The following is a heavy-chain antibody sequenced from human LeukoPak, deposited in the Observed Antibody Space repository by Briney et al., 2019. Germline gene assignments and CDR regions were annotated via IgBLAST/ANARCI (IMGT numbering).Heavy chain of an antibody. D-gene: IGHD3-22*01. V-gene: IGHV1-2*02. J-gene: IGHJ4*02. CDR3: ARVTGVRYYDSSGLSFDY. CDR1: GYTFTGYY. CDR2: INPNSGGT. Sequence: ASVKVSCKASGYTFTGYYMHWVRQAPGQGLEWMGWINPNSGGTIYAQKFQGRVTMTRDTSISTVYMELSRLRSDDTAVYYCARVTGVRYYDSSGLSFDYWGQGTLVTVSS.